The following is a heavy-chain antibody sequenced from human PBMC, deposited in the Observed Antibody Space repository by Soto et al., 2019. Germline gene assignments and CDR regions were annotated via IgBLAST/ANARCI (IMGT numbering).Heavy chain of an antibody. CDR1: GFTFSSYA. CDR2: ISGSGGST. V-gene: IGHV3-23*01. Sequence: GGSLRLSCAASGFTFSSYAMSWVRQAPGKGLEWVSAISGSGGSTYYADSVKGRFTISRDNSKNTLYLQMNSLRAEDTAVYYCAKPMWSKVEWLSPPMVCGMDVWGQGTTVTVSS. CDR3: AKPMWSKVEWLSPPMVCGMDV. J-gene: IGHJ6*02. D-gene: IGHD3-3*01.